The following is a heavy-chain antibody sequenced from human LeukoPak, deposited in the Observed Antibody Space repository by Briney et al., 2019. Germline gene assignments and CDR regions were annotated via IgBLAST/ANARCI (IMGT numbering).Heavy chain of an antibody. D-gene: IGHD3-3*01. CDR1: GFTFSSYS. J-gene: IGHJ6*03. CDR2: ISSSSSTI. V-gene: IGHV3-48*01. CDR3: AREVYDFWSGYYIGGGRDYYYYYMDV. Sequence: PGGSLRLSCAASGFTFSSYSMSWVRQAPGKGLEWVSYISSSSSTIYYADSVKGRFTISRDNAKNSLYLQMNSLRAEDTAVYYCAREVYDFWSGYYIGGGRDYYYYYMDVWGKGTTVTVSS.